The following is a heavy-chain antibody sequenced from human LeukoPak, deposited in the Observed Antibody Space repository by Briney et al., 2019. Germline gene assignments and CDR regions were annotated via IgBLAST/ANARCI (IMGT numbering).Heavy chain of an antibody. CDR3: ASTTRTTSTGGYYYYGMDV. J-gene: IGHJ6*02. V-gene: IGHV3-23*01. Sequence: GGSLRLSCAASGFTFNRNAMSWVRQAPGKGLEWVSAISGSGGSTYYADSVKGRFTISRDNSKNTLYLQMNSLRAEDTAVYYCASTTRTTSTGGYYYYGMDVWGQGTTVTVSS. CDR2: ISGSGGST. CDR1: GFTFNRNA. D-gene: IGHD1-1*01.